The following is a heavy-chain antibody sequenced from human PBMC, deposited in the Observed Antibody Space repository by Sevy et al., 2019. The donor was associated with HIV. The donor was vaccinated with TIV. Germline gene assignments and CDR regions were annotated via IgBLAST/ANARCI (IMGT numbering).Heavy chain of an antibody. J-gene: IGHJ3*02. D-gene: IGHD1-7*01. CDR1: GYTFTGYY. CDR3: ARPRTGTTRWGAFDI. V-gene: IGHV1-2*02. CDR2: INPNSGGT. Sequence: ASVKVSCKASGYTFTGYYMHWVRQAPGQGLEWMGWINPNSGGTNYAQKFQGRVTMTRDTSISTAKMELSRLRSDDTAVYYCARPRTGTTRWGAFDIWGQGTMVTVSS.